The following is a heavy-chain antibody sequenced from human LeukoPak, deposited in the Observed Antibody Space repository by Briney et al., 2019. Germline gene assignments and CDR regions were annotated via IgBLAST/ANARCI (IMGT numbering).Heavy chain of an antibody. Sequence: SETLSLTCTVSGGSISSSSYYWGWIRQPPGKGLEWIGSIYYSGSTYYNPSLKSRVTISVDTSKNQFSLKLSSVTAADTAVYYCARALPGYCSSTSCYVSDAEYFQHWGQGTLVTVSS. CDR3: ARALPGYCSSTSCYVSDAEYFQH. V-gene: IGHV4-39*01. J-gene: IGHJ1*01. CDR1: GGSISSSSYY. CDR2: IYYSGST. D-gene: IGHD2-2*01.